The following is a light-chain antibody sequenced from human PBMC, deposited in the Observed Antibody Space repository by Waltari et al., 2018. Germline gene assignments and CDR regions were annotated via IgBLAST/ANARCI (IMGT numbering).Light chain of an antibody. CDR1: ESLEHSDGNTY. V-gene: IGKV2-30*02. Sequence: EVVMTQSPLSLPVSLGQPASISCSSRESLEHSDGNTYLNWFQQRPGQSPRRLIYKVSKRDSGVPDRFSGSGSGTDFTLTISSLQAEDVAVYYCQQYYITPFTFGPGTKVDIK. CDR3: QQYYITPFT. J-gene: IGKJ3*01. CDR2: KVS.